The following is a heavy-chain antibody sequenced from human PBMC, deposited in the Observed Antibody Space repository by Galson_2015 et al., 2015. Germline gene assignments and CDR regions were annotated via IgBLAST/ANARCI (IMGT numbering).Heavy chain of an antibody. CDR2: INCKSGDK. V-gene: IGHV1-2*04. J-gene: IGHJ6*02. CDR1: GYIFTGYF. Sequence: SVKVSCKASGYIFTGYFIHWVRQAPGQGLEWLGWINCKSGDKGYATKFQGWVTMTSETSSTTASMDISGLKLDDTAMYYWLRDWDVWGQGTTVIFSS. CDR3: LRDWDV.